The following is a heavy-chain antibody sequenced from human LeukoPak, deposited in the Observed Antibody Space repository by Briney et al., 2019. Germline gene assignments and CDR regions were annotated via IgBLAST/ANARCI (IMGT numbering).Heavy chain of an antibody. J-gene: IGHJ4*02. CDR3: ARVAAAGFFFDY. CDR1: GFTFSSYS. V-gene: IGHV3-21*01. Sequence: GGSLRLSCAASGFTFSSYSMNWVRQAPGKGLEWVSSISSSSSYIYYADSVKGRFTISRDNAKNSLYLQMNSLRAEDTAVYYCARVAAAGFFFDYWGQGTLVTVSS. D-gene: IGHD6-13*01. CDR2: ISSSSSYI.